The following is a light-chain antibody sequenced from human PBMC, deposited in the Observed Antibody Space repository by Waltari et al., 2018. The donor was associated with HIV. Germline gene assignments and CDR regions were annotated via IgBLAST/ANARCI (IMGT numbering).Light chain of an antibody. CDR3: QQSYTAPPT. CDR2: AAS. J-gene: IGKJ4*01. CDR1: QNISSY. V-gene: IGKV1-39*01. Sequence: EIQMTQSPSSLSASVGNRVTITCRASQNISSYLNWYQQKPGKAPKVLLYAASSLQSGVPSRFSGSGSGTDFTLTISSLQPEDFATYYCQQSYTAPPTFGGGTKVEIK.